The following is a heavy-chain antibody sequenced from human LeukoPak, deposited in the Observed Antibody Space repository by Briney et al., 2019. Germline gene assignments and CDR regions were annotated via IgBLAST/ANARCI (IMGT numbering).Heavy chain of an antibody. J-gene: IGHJ4*02. CDR3: ARPDTAIGSVDY. CDR1: GGSISSYY. Sequence: SETLSLTCTVSGGSISSYYWGWIRQPPGKGLEWIGTIHHSGSTYYNPSLKSRVTISVDTSKNQFSLKLSSVTAADTAVYYCARPDTAIGSVDYWGQGTLVTVSS. V-gene: IGHV4-39*01. CDR2: IHHSGST. D-gene: IGHD5-18*01.